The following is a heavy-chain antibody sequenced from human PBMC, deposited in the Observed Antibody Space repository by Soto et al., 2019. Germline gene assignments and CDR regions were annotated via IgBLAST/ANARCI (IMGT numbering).Heavy chain of an antibody. D-gene: IGHD3-22*01. Sequence: QVQLVQSGAEVKKPGSSVKVSCKASGGTFSNYSVTWVRQAPGQGLEWMGRVIPILGISNYAQKFQGRVTSTADRSTTTAYMELSSLRSEDTATYYCASPGNYYDSTAYYAYWGHGTLVTVSS. CDR2: VIPILGIS. J-gene: IGHJ4*01. CDR3: ASPGNYYDSTAYYAY. CDR1: GGTFSNYS. V-gene: IGHV1-69*02.